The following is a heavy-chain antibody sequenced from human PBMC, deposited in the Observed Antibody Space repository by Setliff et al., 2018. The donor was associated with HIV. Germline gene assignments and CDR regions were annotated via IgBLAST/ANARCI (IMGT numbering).Heavy chain of an antibody. CDR2: INRSGSA. CDR1: GGSFSGHS. V-gene: IGHV4-34*01. Sequence: PSETLSLTCAVYGGSFSGHSWTWIRQPPGKGLEWIGEINRSGSANYNRSLKSRVTMSVDTSKRQFSLKLDSVTAADTAIYYCARDQSDWFYWGQGTLVTVSS. D-gene: IGHD3-3*01. J-gene: IGHJ4*02. CDR3: ARDQSDWFY.